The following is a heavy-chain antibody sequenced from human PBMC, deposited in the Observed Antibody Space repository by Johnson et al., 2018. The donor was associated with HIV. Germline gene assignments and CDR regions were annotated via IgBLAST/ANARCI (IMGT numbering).Heavy chain of an antibody. CDR2: SNWNGGST. J-gene: IGHJ3*02. Sequence: VQLVESGGGVVRPGGSLRLSCAASGFTFDDYGMSWVRQAPGKGLEWVSGSNWNGGSTGYADSVKGRFTISRDNSKNTLYLQMNSLRAEDTAVYYCAKDEIAAPLAFDIWGQGTMVTVSS. D-gene: IGHD6-25*01. CDR3: AKDEIAAPLAFDI. CDR1: GFTFDDYG. V-gene: IGHV3-20*04.